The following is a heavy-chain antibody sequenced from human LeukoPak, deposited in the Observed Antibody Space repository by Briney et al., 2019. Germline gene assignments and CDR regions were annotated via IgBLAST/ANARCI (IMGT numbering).Heavy chain of an antibody. CDR1: GFTFSSYA. J-gene: IGHJ4*02. V-gene: IGHV3-23*01. Sequence: GGSLRLSCAASGFTFSSYAMSWVRQAPGKGLEWVSAISGSGGSTYYADSVKGRFTISRDNSNNTLYLQMNSLRAEDTAVYYCAKHDILTGYYVGSLDYWGQGTLVTVSS. D-gene: IGHD3-9*01. CDR3: AKHDILTGYYVGSLDY. CDR2: ISGSGGST.